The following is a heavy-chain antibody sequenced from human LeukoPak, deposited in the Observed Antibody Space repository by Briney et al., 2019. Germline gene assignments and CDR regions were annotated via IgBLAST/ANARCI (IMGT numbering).Heavy chain of an antibody. D-gene: IGHD6-19*01. CDR2: IYPSSGDV. CDR3: ARAAIAVAGDYHYHYMDV. V-gene: IGHV1-2*07. CDR1: GYTFTGHY. J-gene: IGHJ6*03. Sequence: GASVKVSCKASGYTFTGHYIHWVRQAPGQGLEWMGWIYPSSGDVDYSHIFEGRVSMTRDTSISTAYMELSRLRSDDTAVYYCARAAIAVAGDYHYHYMDVWGKGTTVSVSS.